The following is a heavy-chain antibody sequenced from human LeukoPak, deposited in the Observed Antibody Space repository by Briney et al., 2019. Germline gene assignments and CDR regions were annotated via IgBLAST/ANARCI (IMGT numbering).Heavy chain of an antibody. CDR1: GFTFSSYG. D-gene: IGHD5-18*01. V-gene: IGHV3-33*01. Sequence: GGSLRLSCAASGFTFSSYGMHWVRQAPGKGLEWVAVIWYDGSNKYYADSVKGRFTISRDNAKNSLYLQMNSLRAEDTAVYYCARYGYSYGYVDYWGQGTLVTVSS. CDR3: ARYGYSYGYVDY. CDR2: IWYDGSNK. J-gene: IGHJ4*02.